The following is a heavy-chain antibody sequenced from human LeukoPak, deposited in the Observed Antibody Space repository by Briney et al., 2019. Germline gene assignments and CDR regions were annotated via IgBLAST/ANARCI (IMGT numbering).Heavy chain of an antibody. D-gene: IGHD5-18*01. Sequence: GGSLRLSCAASGFTFSSYAMHWTRQAPGKGLEWVAVISYDGSNKYYADSVKGRFTISRDNSKNTLYLQMNSLRAEDTAVYYCARGNSQPRGYSYGPRGYYFDYWGQGTLVTVSS. CDR3: ARGNSQPRGYSYGPRGYYFDY. J-gene: IGHJ4*02. CDR1: GFTFSSYA. CDR2: ISYDGSNK. V-gene: IGHV3-30*04.